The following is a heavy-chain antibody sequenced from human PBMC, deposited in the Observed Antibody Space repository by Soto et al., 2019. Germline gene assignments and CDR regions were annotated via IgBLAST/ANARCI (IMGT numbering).Heavy chain of an antibody. CDR3: VRDRFGYGDSGD. CDR1: GYTFTTYY. V-gene: IGHV1-46*01. Sequence: ASVKVSCKTSGYTFTTYYMHWVRQAPGQGLEWMGVINPSDGSTYSAQKFQGRVTMTRDASTSTVYLELSSLRAEDSAMYYCVRDRFGYGDSGDWGQGTLVTVSS. D-gene: IGHD4-17*01. CDR2: INPSDGST. J-gene: IGHJ4*02.